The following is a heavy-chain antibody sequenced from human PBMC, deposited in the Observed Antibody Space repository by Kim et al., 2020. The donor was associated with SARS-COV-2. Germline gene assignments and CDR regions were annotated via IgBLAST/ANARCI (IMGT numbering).Heavy chain of an antibody. Sequence: IYHSGSTNYHPSLQSRVTISVDKSKNQCSLKLSSVTAADTAVYYCAREGYWGQGTLVTVSS. J-gene: IGHJ4*02. V-gene: IGHV4-4*02. CDR2: IYHSGST. CDR3: AREGY.